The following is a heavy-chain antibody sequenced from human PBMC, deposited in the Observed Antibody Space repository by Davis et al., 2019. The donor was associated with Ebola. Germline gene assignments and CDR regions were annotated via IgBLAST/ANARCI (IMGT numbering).Heavy chain of an antibody. CDR3: ARQGWSGYQNDAFDI. CDR1: GGSIISSSSY. CDR2: IYYSGVT. V-gene: IGHV4-39*01. J-gene: IGHJ3*02. D-gene: IGHD3-3*01. Sequence: MPSETLSLTCTVSGGSIISSSSYWGWIRQPPRKGLEWIGSIYYSGVTYYNPSLKSRVTISVDTSKNQFSLKLRSVTAADTAVYYCARQGWSGYQNDAFDIWGQGTMVTVSS.